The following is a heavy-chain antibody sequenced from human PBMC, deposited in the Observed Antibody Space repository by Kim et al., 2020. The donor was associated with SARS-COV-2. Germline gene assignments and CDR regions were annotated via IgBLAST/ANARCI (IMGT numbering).Heavy chain of an antibody. CDR1: RGSISSSNYY. Sequence: SETLSLTCTASRGSISSSNYYWGWIRQAPGKGLEWIGKIFYSGSADFNASLKSRVTMSVDTSKKQFALHLSSVTAADTAVYYCARASSLAGEYYFDYWG. CDR2: IFYSGSA. V-gene: IGHV4-39*06. J-gene: IGHJ4*01. D-gene: IGHD6-19*01. CDR3: ARASSLAGEYYFDY.